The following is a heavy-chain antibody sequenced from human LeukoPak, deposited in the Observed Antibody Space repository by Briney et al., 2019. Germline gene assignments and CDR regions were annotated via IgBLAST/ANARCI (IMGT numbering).Heavy chain of an antibody. CDR1: GGSISSYY. CDR3: ARVLSGQLVDYFDY. V-gene: IGHV4-59*01. D-gene: IGHD6-13*01. Sequence: SETLSLTCTVSGGSISSYYWSWIRQPPGKGLEWIGYIYYSGSTNYNPSLKSRVTISVDTSKNQFSLKLSSVTAADTAVYYCARVLSGQLVDYFDYWGQGTLVTVSS. CDR2: IYYSGST. J-gene: IGHJ4*02.